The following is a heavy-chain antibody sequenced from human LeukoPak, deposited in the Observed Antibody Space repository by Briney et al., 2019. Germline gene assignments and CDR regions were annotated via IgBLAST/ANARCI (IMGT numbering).Heavy chain of an antibody. V-gene: IGHV3-66*01. CDR3: ARVVDSTRAFHV. J-gene: IGHJ3*01. Sequence: GGSLRLSCAASGFTVSNNFMSWVRQAPGQGLEWVSLISGGGGTYYAAAVKGRFTISRGNSENSLYLQMNSLRPEDTAAYYCARVVDSTRAFHVWGQGTLVIVSS. CDR1: GFTVSNNF. CDR2: ISGGGGT. D-gene: IGHD2-21*01.